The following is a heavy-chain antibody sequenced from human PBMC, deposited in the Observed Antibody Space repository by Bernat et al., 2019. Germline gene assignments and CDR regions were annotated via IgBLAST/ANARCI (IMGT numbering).Heavy chain of an antibody. CDR3: ARGYCSSTSCYPYGMDV. Sequence: QVQLVQSGAEVKKPGASVKVSCKASGYTFTGYYMHWVRQAPGQGLEWMGWINPNMGGTNDAQKFPGWVTMTRDTSISTAYMELSRLRSDDTAVYYCARGYCSSTSCYPYGMDVWGQGTTVTVSS. V-gene: IGHV1-2*04. CDR2: INPNMGGT. J-gene: IGHJ6*02. D-gene: IGHD2-2*01. CDR1: GYTFTGYY.